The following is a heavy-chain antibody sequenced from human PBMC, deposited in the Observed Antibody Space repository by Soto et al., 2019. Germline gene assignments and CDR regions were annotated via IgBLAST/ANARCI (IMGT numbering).Heavy chain of an antibody. CDR2: INHGGAT. CDR1: GGSFTGYY. V-gene: IGHV4-34*01. J-gene: IGHJ6*02. CDR3: ARGRLHLAPGTRLRYYAMDV. D-gene: IGHD4-4*01. Sequence: QVQLHQWGAGLLQPSETLSLTCAIDGGSFTGYYWSWIRQAPGEGLEWIGEINHGGATNVHPSLKRQILISMDASKNQFSVNLSSVTAADTAIYFCARGRLHLAPGTRLRYYAMDVWGQGTTVIISS.